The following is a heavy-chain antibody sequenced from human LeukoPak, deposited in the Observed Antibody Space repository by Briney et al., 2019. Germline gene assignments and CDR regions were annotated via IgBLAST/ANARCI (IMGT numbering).Heavy chain of an antibody. Sequence: GGSLRLSCAASGFTFRNYVIHWVRQAPGKGLEWVAVTSSDLNVKLYADSVKGRFTISRDNSRSTLYLQMNSLRPEDTAIYYCAREGYNGSGSPPSLYFDYWGQGTLVTVSS. CDR1: GFTFRNYV. J-gene: IGHJ4*02. D-gene: IGHD3-10*01. CDR3: AREGYNGSGSPPSLYFDY. V-gene: IGHV3-30-3*01. CDR2: TSSDLNVK.